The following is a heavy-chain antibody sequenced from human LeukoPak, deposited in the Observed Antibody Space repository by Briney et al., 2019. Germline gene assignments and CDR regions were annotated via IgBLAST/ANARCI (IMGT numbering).Heavy chain of an antibody. CDR2: IYYSGST. D-gene: IGHD2-21*02. V-gene: IGHV4-31*03. Sequence: PSETLSLTCTVSGGSISSGGYYWRWIRQHPGKGLEWIGYIYYSGSTYYNPSLKSRVTISVDTSKNQFSLKLSSVTAADTAVYYCARQVVTAIPYAEYFQHWGQGTLVTVSS. J-gene: IGHJ1*01. CDR1: GGSISSGGYY. CDR3: ARQVVTAIPYAEYFQH.